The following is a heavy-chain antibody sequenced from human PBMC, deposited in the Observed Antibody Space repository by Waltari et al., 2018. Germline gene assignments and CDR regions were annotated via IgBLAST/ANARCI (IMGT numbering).Heavy chain of an antibody. V-gene: IGHV1-3*01. CDR2: INAGNGNT. J-gene: IGHJ4*02. CDR3: ARVPNIVVVPAASLFDY. D-gene: IGHD2-2*01. Sequence: QVQLVQSGAEVKKPGASVQVSCKASGYTFTSYAMHWVRQAPGQRLEWMGWINAGNGNTKYSQKFQGRVTITRDTSASTAYMELSSLRSEDTAVYYCARVPNIVVVPAASLFDYWGQGTLVTVSS. CDR1: GYTFTSYA.